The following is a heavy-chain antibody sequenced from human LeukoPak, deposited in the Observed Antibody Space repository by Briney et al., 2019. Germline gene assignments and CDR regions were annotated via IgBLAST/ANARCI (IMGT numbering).Heavy chain of an antibody. CDR2: IIPIFGTA. CDR1: GGTFSSYA. J-gene: IGHJ4*02. D-gene: IGHD3-22*01. CDR3: ARVFSGYNDY. Sequence: GASVKVSCKASGGTFSSYAISWVRQAPGQGLEWMGGIIPIFGTANYAQKFQGRVTITTDESTSTAYMALSSLRSEDTAVYYCARVFSGYNDYWGQGTLVTVSS. V-gene: IGHV1-69*05.